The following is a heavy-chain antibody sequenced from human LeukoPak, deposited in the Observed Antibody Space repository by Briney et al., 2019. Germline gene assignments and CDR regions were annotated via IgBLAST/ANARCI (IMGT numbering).Heavy chain of an antibody. CDR2: IRYDGSNQ. CDR3: ATLWGYDFWSGYYPTDY. D-gene: IGHD3-3*01. J-gene: IGHJ4*02. Sequence: GGSLRLSCAASGFTFSNYGMHWVRQAPGKGREWVAFIRYDGSNQYYSDSVKGRFTISRDNSKNTLYLQMNSLRAEDTAVYYCATLWGYDFWSGYYPTDYWGQGTLVTVSS. CDR1: GFTFSNYG. V-gene: IGHV3-30*02.